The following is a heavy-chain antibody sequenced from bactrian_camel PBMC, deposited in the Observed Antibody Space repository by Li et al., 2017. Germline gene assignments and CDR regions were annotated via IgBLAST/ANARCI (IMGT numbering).Heavy chain of an antibody. CDR2: IHTNGGNI. CDR1: GFTFSLYD. CDR3: ATRGYYNEYQTGVRQAS. D-gene: IGHD4*01. Sequence: VQLVESGGGLVQPGGSLRLSCVASGFTFSLYDLSWVRQAPGKGLEWVSGIHTNGGNIQTADSVKGRFTISRDNAKNMLYLQMNSLRTEDTAMYYCATRGYYNEYQTGVRQASWGQGTQVTV. J-gene: IGHJ4*01. V-gene: IGHV3S40*01.